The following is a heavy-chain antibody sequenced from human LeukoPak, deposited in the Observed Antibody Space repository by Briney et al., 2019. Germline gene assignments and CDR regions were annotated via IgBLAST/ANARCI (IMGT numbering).Heavy chain of an antibody. CDR1: GFTFSSYT. Sequence: PGGSLRLSCAASGFTFSSYTMNWVRQAPGKELEWVSSISSSSSYIYYADSVKGRLTISRDNAKNSLYLQMNSLRAEDTAVYYCARDPTPRYCSGGSCYTHYGMDVWGQGTTVTVSS. D-gene: IGHD2-15*01. CDR2: ISSSSSYI. V-gene: IGHV3-21*01. CDR3: ARDPTPRYCSGGSCYTHYGMDV. J-gene: IGHJ6*02.